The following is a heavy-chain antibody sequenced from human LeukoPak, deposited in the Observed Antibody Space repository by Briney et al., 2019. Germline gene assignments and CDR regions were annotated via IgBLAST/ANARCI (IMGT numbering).Heavy chain of an antibody. Sequence: GGSMRLSCATSGFTFSSYGMHWVRQAPGKGLEWVAVIWYDGSNKYYADSVKGRFNISRDNSKNALYLQMNSLRAEDTAVYYCAKDRGHGDYFDYWGQGTLVTVSS. CDR3: AKDRGHGDYFDY. D-gene: IGHD3-10*01. J-gene: IGHJ4*02. CDR2: IWYDGSNK. CDR1: GFTFSSYG. V-gene: IGHV3-33*06.